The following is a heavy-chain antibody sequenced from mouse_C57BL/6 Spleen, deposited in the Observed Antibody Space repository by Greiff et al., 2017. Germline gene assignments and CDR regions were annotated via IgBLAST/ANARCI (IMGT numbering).Heavy chain of an antibody. CDR2: ISYDGSN. J-gene: IGHJ1*03. CDR3: ARGYDYHWYFDV. Sequence: EVQLQESGPGLVKPSQSLSLTCSVTGYSITSGYYWNWIRQFPGNKLEWMGYISYDGSNNYNPPLKNRISITRDTSKNQFFLKLNSVTTEDTATYYCARGYDYHWYFDVWGTGTTVTVAS. CDR1: GYSITSGYY. D-gene: IGHD2-4*01. V-gene: IGHV3-6*01.